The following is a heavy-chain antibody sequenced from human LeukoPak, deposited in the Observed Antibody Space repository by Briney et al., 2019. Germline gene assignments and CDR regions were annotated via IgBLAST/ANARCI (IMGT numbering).Heavy chain of an antibody. CDR1: GGSISSYY. CDR3: ARGVRDQTIAVVAGPNWFDP. D-gene: IGHD6-19*01. CDR2: IHYSGST. V-gene: IGHV4-59*01. Sequence: PETLSLSCTVPGGSISSYYWSWIRQPPGKGLEWIGRIHYSGSTKYYPYIKRRVTISVETSKNLFSLKLSSVTAADTAVYYCARGVRDQTIAVVAGPNWFDPCGQGSLVTVSS. J-gene: IGHJ5*02.